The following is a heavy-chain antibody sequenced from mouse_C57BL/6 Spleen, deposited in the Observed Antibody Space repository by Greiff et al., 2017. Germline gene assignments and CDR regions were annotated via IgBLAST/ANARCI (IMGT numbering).Heavy chain of an antibody. D-gene: IGHD1-1*01. CDR1: GYTFTSYW. Sequence: QVQLKQPGTELVKPGASVKLSCKASGYTFTSYWMHWVKQRPGQGLEWIGNINPSNGGTNYNEKFKSKATLTVDKSSSTAYMQLSSLTSEDSAVYYCARSITTVPPWFAYWGQGTLVTVSA. CDR3: ARSITTVPPWFAY. CDR2: INPSNGGT. J-gene: IGHJ3*01. V-gene: IGHV1-53*01.